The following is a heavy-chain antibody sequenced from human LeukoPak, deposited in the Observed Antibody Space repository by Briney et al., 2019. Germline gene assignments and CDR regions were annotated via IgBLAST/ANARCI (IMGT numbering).Heavy chain of an antibody. V-gene: IGHV4-59*01. Sequence: SETLSLTCTVSGGSISSYYWSWIRQPPGKGLEWIGYIYYSGSTNYNPSLKSRVTISVDTSKNQFSLKLSSVTAADTAVYYCARVGHYFDSSGYYLDYWGQGTLVTASS. CDR3: ARVGHYFDSSGYYLDY. J-gene: IGHJ4*02. CDR1: GGSISSYY. D-gene: IGHD3-22*01. CDR2: IYYSGST.